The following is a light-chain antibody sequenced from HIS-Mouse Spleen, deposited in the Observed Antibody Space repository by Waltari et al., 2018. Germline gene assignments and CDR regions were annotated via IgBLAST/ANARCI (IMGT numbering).Light chain of an antibody. CDR1: SSDVGGYNY. V-gene: IGLV2-11*01. CDR3: CSYAGSYTFE. J-gene: IGLJ3*02. Sequence: QSALTQPRSVSGSPGQSVTISCTGTSSDVGGYNYVSWYQQHPGKAPKLMIYDVSKRPSGVPDRVSGSKSGNTASLTISGLQAEDEADYYCCSYAGSYTFEFGGGTKLTVL. CDR2: DVS.